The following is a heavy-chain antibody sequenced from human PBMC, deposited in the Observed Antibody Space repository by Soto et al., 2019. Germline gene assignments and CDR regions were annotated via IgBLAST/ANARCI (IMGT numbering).Heavy chain of an antibody. Sequence: SVKVSCKASGYTFTTYGISWVRQAPGQGLEWMGRIIPILGIANYAQKFQGRVTITADKSTSTAYMELSSLRSEDTAVYYCARGSMYYDSSGYYSFDLWGRGTLVTVSS. D-gene: IGHD3-22*01. CDR3: ARGSMYYDSSGYYSFDL. CDR1: GYTFTTYG. CDR2: IIPILGIA. J-gene: IGHJ2*01. V-gene: IGHV1-69*04.